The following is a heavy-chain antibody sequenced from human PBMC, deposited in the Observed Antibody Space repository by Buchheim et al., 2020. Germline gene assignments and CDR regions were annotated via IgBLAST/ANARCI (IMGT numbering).Heavy chain of an antibody. J-gene: IGHJ6*02. CDR3: ARALCSSTSCYYYYYGMDV. CDR2: INHSGST. V-gene: IGHV4-34*01. D-gene: IGHD2-2*01. CDR1: GGSFSGYY. Sequence: QVQLQQWGAGLLKPSETLSLTCAVYGGSFSGYYWSWIRQPPGKGLEWIGEINHSGSTNYNPSLTSRVTISVDTSKNQLSLKLSSVTAADTAVYYCARALCSSTSCYYYYYGMDVWGQGTT.